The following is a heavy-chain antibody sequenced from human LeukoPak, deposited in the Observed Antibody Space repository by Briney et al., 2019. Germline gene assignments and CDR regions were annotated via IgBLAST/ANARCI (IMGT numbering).Heavy chain of an antibody. V-gene: IGHV3-21*01. J-gene: IGHJ4*02. D-gene: IGHD6-19*01. CDR3: ARGGTYSSGWYTRPWDY. Sequence: GGSLRLSCAASGFTFSSYSMNWVRQAPGKGLEWVSSISSSSSYIYYADSVKGRFTISRDNAKNSLYLQMNSLRAEDTAVYYCARGGTYSSGWYTRPWDYWGQGTLVTVSS. CDR2: ISSSSSYI. CDR1: GFTFSSYS.